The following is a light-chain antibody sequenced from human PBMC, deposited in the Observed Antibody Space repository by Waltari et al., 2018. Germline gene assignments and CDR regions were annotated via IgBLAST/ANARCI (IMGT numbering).Light chain of an antibody. J-gene: IGKJ4*01. V-gene: IGKV3-11*01. CDR1: ESVSNY. CDR2: DAS. Sequence: EIVLTQSPATLSLSPGERATLFCRASESVSNYLAWYQQIPGQAPRLLIYDASNRATGIPARFSGSGSGTDFTLTISSLEAEEFAVYYCQQRSNRLLSFGGGTKVEIK. CDR3: QQRSNRLLS.